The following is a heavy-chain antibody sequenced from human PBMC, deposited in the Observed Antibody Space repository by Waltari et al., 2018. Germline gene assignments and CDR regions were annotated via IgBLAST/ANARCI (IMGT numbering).Heavy chain of an antibody. CDR1: GFTFSDYS. J-gene: IGHJ4*02. CDR3: VRDRHGDYLRYFDS. CDR2: ISSSSSTT. D-gene: IGHD4-17*01. Sequence: EVLLVESGGGLVQQGGSLRLSGAASGFTFSDYSMDWVRQGPEEGLEWVAFISSSSSTTFYADSVEGRFSISRDNAKNSLYLQMNSLRDEDTAVYYCVRDRHGDYLRYFDSWGQGNLVTVSS. V-gene: IGHV3-48*02.